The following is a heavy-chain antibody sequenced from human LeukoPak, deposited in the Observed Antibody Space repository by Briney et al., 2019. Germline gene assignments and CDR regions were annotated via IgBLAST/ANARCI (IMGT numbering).Heavy chain of an antibody. J-gene: IGHJ4*01. Sequence: SETLSLTCTVSGGSITSSPYHWACIRQPPGRGPEWIGTVSHTGATQYSPSLTSRVTISLDTSKNQFSLSLNSVTAADTAIFYCARSMVTTDRNFDHWGQGTLVTVSS. CDR3: ARSMVTTDRNFDH. CDR2: VSHTGAT. D-gene: IGHD2-21*02. V-gene: IGHV4-39*07. CDR1: GGSITSSPYH.